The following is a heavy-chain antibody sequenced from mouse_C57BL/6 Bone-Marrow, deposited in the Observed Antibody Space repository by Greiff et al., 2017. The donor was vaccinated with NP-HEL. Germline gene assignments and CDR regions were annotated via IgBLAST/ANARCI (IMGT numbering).Heavy chain of an antibody. V-gene: IGHV14-4*01. CDR2: IDPENGDT. CDR3: TAFYYYGSSYYFDY. CDR1: GFNIKDDY. Sequence: EVQLQQSGAELVRPGASVKLSCTASGFNIKDDYMHWVKQRPEQGLEWIGWIDPENGDTEYASKFQGKATITADTSSNTAYLQLSSLTSEDTAVYYCTAFYYYGSSYYFDYGGQGTTLTVSS. D-gene: IGHD1-1*01. J-gene: IGHJ2*01.